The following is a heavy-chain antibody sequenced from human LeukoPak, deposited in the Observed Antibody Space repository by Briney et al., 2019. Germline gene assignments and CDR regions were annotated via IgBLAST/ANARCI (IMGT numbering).Heavy chain of an antibody. Sequence: SSETLSLTCTVSGRSISSSSYYWGWIRQPPGKGLEWIGSIYYSGSTYYNPSLKSRVTISVDTSKNQFSLKLSSVTAADTAVYYCARHNYDYVWGSYRFDYWGQGTLVTVSS. J-gene: IGHJ4*02. CDR2: IYYSGST. CDR1: GRSISSSSYY. D-gene: IGHD3-16*02. V-gene: IGHV4-39*01. CDR3: ARHNYDYVWGSYRFDY.